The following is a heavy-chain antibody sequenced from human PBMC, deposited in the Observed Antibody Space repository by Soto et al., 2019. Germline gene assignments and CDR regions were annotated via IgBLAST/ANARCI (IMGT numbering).Heavy chain of an antibody. J-gene: IGHJ3*02. D-gene: IGHD2-2*01. CDR1: GYSFTSYW. CDR2: IYPGDSDT. V-gene: IGHV5-51*01. CDR3: ERPGVRMGSRALGVAFDI. Sequence: GESLKISCKGSGYSFTSYWIGWVRQMPGKGLEWMGIIYPGDSDTRYSPSFQGQVTISADKSISTAYLQWSSLKASDTAMYYCERPGVRMGSRALGVAFDIWGQGTMVTVSS.